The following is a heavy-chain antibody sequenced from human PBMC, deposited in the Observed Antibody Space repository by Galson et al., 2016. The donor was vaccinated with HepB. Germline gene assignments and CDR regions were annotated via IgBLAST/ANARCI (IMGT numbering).Heavy chain of an antibody. J-gene: IGHJ4*02. CDR1: GITVSNNY. CDR3: AKVHGVAGPDVFHLDY. V-gene: IGHV3-53*04. D-gene: IGHD2-15*01. CDR2: MYSAGRT. Sequence: SLRLSCAASGITVSNNYMSWVRQAPGKGLECVAVMYSAGRTYYADSVKGRLTISRHNSENTVSLQMNNLRTEDTAVYYCAKVHGVAGPDVFHLDYWGQGTLVTVSS.